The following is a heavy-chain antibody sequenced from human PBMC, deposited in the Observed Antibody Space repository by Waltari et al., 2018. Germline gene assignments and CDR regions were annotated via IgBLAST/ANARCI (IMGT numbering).Heavy chain of an antibody. Sequence: ELQLVQSGGGFVQPGGSLRLSCVASGFTLSSYEVNWIRQPPGKGLEWVSYIDSSGTKISYADSVKGRFTISRDNARNPVSLLVNSLTAEDTAVYFCARENYYASCFDIWGQGTTVTVSS. CDR2: IDSSGTKI. J-gene: IGHJ6*02. CDR1: GFTLSSYE. V-gene: IGHV3-48*03. D-gene: IGHD3-10*01. CDR3: ARENYYASCFDI.